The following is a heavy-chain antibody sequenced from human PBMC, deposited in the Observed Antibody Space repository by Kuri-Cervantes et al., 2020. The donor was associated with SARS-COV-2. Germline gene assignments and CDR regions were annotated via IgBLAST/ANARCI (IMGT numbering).Heavy chain of an antibody. J-gene: IGHJ3*02. CDR1: GFTFSSYA. CDR2: ISSSSSTI. CDR3: ASRYCSSTSCSAFDI. D-gene: IGHD2-2*01. Sequence: GESLKISCAASGFTFSSYAMNWVRQAPGKGLEWVSYISSSSSTIFYADSVKGRFTISRDNAKNSLYLQMNSLRAEDTAVYYCASRYCSSTSCSAFDIWGQGTMVTVSS. V-gene: IGHV3-48*04.